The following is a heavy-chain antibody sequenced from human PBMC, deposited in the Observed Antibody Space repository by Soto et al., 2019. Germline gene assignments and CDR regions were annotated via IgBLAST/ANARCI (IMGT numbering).Heavy chain of an antibody. D-gene: IGHD3-3*01. CDR1: GGTFSSYA. Sequence: SSVQVSCKASGGTFSSYAISWVRQAPGQGLEWMGGIIPIFGTANYAQKFQGRVTITADESTSTAYMELSSLRSEDTAVYYCARYSNDCWSGSHYFDVWGQGPLVTVA. CDR2: IIPIFGTA. V-gene: IGHV1-69*13. CDR3: ARYSNDCWSGSHYFDV. J-gene: IGHJ4*02.